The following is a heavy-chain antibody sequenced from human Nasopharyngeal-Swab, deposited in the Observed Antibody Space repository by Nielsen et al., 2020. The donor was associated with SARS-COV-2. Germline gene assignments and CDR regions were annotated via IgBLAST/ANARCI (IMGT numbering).Heavy chain of an antibody. J-gene: IGHJ6*03. CDR3: ARLIVVVPAAPNSYMDV. CDR1: GYTFTSYD. D-gene: IGHD2-2*01. Sequence: ASVKVSCKASGYTFTSYDINWVRQATGQGLEWMGWMSPNSGNTGYAQKFQGRVTMTRNTSISTAYMELSSLRSEDTAVYYCARLIVVVPAAPNSYMDVWGKGTTVTVSS. CDR2: MSPNSGNT. V-gene: IGHV1-8*01.